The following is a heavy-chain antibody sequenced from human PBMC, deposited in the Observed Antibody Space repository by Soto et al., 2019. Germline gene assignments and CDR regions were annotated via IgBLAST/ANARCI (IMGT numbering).Heavy chain of an antibody. CDR3: ARRVAAAGYYYYGMDV. D-gene: IGHD6-13*01. V-gene: IGHV3-13*01. CDR2: IGTAGDT. CDR1: GFTFSSYD. J-gene: IGHJ6*02. Sequence: EVPLVESGGGLVQPGGSLRLSCAASGFTFSSYDMHWVRQATGKGLEWVSAIGTAGDTYYPGSVKGRFTISRENAKNSLYLQMNSRRAEDTAVYYCARRVAAAGYYYYGMDVWGQGTTVTVSS.